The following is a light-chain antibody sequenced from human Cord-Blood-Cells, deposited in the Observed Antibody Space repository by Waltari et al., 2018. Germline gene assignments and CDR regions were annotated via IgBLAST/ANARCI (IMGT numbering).Light chain of an antibody. CDR3: SSYTSSSTYYV. CDR2: EVS. V-gene: IGLV2-14*01. J-gene: IGLJ1*01. Sequence: QSALTQPASVSGSPGQSITISCTGTSSDVGGYNYVSWYQQHPGKAPKLMIYEVSNRPSGVSNRCAGSKSGNTVSLTISGLQAEDEADYYCSSYTSSSTYYVFGTGTKVTVL. CDR1: SSDVGGYNY.